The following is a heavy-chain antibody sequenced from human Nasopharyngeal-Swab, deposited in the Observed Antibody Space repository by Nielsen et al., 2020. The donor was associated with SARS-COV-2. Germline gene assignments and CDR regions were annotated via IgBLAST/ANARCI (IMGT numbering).Heavy chain of an antibody. J-gene: IGHJ4*02. V-gene: IGHV1-18*01. Sequence: ASVKVSCKASGYTFSKFGISWVRQAPGQGLEWMGWISAYNGDTNYAQHLQGRVTMTTDTSTNTAYMELRSLRSDDTAVYYCARHGEDIVEVPAASYWGQGTLVTVSS. CDR3: ARHGEDIVEVPAASY. D-gene: IGHD2-2*01. CDR2: ISAYNGDT. CDR1: GYTFSKFG.